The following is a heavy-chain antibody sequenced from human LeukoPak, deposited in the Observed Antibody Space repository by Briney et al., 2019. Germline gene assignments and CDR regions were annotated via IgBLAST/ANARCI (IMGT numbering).Heavy chain of an antibody. Sequence: GGSLRLSCAASGFTFSSYSMNWVRQAPGKGLEWVAFIRYDGSNNYYADSLKGRFTISRDNSKNTLYLQMSSLRTEDTAVYYCAKDEVCSSTSCYFYYMDVWGKGTTVTVSS. CDR2: IRYDGSNN. D-gene: IGHD2-2*01. J-gene: IGHJ6*03. V-gene: IGHV3-30*02. CDR3: AKDEVCSSTSCYFYYMDV. CDR1: GFTFSSYS.